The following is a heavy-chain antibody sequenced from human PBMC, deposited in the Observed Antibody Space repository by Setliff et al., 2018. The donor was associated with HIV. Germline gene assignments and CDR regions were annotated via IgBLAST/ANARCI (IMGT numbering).Heavy chain of an antibody. CDR3: ARDEGVVAATETYYYNGLDV. Sequence: PSETLSLTCTVSGGSISSYYWSWIRQPAGKGLEWIGYIYYSGSTYYNPSLKSRITISVDTSKNQFSLTLNSVTAADTAVYYCARDEGVVAATETYYYNGLDVWGQGTTVTVSS. CDR1: GGSISSYY. J-gene: IGHJ6*02. D-gene: IGHD2-15*01. V-gene: IGHV4-59*06. CDR2: IYYSGST.